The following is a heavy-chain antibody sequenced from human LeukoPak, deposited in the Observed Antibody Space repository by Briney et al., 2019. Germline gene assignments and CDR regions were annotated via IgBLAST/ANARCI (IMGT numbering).Heavy chain of an antibody. Sequence: GGSLRLSCAASGFTLDDFAMHCVPHAPGKGLEWVSLISWDGGSTYYADSVKGRFTISRDNSKNSLYLQMNSLRAEDTALYYCAKDMAVGYQGFDYWGQGTLVTVSS. J-gene: IGHJ4*02. CDR3: AKDMAVGYQGFDY. CDR1: GFTLDDFA. CDR2: ISWDGGST. V-gene: IGHV3-43D*03. D-gene: IGHD2-8*02.